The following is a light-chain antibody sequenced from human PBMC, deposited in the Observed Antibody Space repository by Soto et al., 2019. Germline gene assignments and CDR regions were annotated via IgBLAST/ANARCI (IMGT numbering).Light chain of an antibody. J-gene: IGKJ1*01. V-gene: IGKV3-15*01. Sequence: EIVMMQSPATLSVSPGERATLSCRASQSVSSDLAWYQHKPGQTPRLLIYGASTRATGVPARFSGSGPGTEFTLTISSLQSEDFAVYYCHQYNSWPPWTFGQGTKVEIK. CDR2: GAS. CDR3: HQYNSWPPWT. CDR1: QSVSSD.